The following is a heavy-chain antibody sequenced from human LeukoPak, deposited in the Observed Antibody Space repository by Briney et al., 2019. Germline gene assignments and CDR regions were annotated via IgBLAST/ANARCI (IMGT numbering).Heavy chain of an antibody. CDR1: GGSISSGGYY. CDR2: IYYSGST. J-gene: IGHJ4*02. CDR3: ARHDYGGNSGSDY. D-gene: IGHD4-23*01. V-gene: IGHV4-61*08. Sequence: SETLSLTCTVSGGSISSGGYYWSWIRQLPGKGLEWIGYIYYSGSTNYNPSLKSRVTISVDTSKNQFSLKLSSVTAADTAVYYCARHDYGGNSGSDYWGQGTLVTVSS.